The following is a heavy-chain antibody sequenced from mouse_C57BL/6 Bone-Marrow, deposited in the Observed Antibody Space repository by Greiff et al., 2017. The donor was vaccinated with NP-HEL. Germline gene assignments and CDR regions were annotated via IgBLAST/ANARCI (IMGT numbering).Heavy chain of an antibody. CDR2: ISDGGSYT. CDR1: GFTFSSYA. V-gene: IGHV5-4*01. Sequence: EVQLQESGGGLVKPGGSLKLSCAASGFTFSSYAMSWVRQTPEKRLEWVATISDGGSYTYYPDNVKGRFTISRDNAKNNLYLQMSHLKSEDTAMYYCARGRVHFDYWGQGTTLTVSS. J-gene: IGHJ2*01. CDR3: ARGRVHFDY.